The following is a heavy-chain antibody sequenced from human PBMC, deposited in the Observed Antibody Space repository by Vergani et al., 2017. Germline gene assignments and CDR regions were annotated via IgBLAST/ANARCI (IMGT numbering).Heavy chain of an antibody. CDR2: ISGSSSYV. V-gene: IGHV3-21*02. CDR1: GFSFSSYS. D-gene: IGHD3-10*01. CDR3: ARDYGSGPPQSRRLLYDIGWFDR. J-gene: IGHJ5*02. Sequence: EVQLVESGGGLVKPGGSLRLSCAASGFSFSSYSMNWVRQAPGKGLEWVASISGSSSYVFYRDSVEGRFTITRDNAKKSVYLQMNSLRAEDTAMYYCARDYGSGPPQSRRLLYDIGWFDRWGQGTLVTVSS.